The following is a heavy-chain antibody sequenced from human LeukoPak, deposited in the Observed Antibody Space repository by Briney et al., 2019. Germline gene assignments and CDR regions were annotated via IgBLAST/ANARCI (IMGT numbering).Heavy chain of an antibody. CDR2: IRYDGTIK. CDR3: AKEGTASXPSXLDX. D-gene: IGHD1-1*01. J-gene: IGHJ4*02. Sequence: PGGSLRLSCAASGFTFTDYGIHWVRQAPAKGLEWVAFIRYDGTIKYYADSVKGRFNISRDNSRNTLYLQMNSLRTEDTAFYYCAKEGTASXPSXLDXWGQGXLVTV. CDR1: GFTFTDYG. V-gene: IGHV3-30*02.